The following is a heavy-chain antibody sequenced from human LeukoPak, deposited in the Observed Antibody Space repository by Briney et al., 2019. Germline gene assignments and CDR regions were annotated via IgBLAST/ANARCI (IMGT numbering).Heavy chain of an antibody. Sequence: AGGSLRLSCVGSGFTFSHYFMTWYRQAPGKGLEWVANLNQDGSVQLYRDSVRGRFTISRDNAKNSVYIQMNSLRVEDTAMYYCARDHNVADVWGQGTMVTVSS. CDR1: GFTFSHYF. V-gene: IGHV3-7*01. D-gene: IGHD2-8*01. J-gene: IGHJ3*01. CDR2: LNQDGSVQ. CDR3: ARDHNVADV.